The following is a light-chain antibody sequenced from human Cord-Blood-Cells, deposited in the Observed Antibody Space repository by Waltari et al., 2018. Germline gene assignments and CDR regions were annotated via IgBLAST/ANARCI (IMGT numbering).Light chain of an antibody. CDR2: EGS. Sequence: QSALTQPASVSGSPGQSLPIPCTGTSSDVGSYNLVPWYQTHPGKAPKLMIYEGSKRPSGVSNRFSGSKSGNTASLTISGLQAEDEADYYCCSYAGSSTWVFGGGTKLTVL. CDR1: SSDVGSYNL. V-gene: IGLV2-23*01. CDR3: CSYAGSSTWV. J-gene: IGLJ3*02.